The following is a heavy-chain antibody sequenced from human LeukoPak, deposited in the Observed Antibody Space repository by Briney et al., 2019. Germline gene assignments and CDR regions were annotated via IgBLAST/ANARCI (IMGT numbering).Heavy chain of an antibody. CDR1: GFAFSTYA. V-gene: IGHV3-23*01. CDR2: ISTSGRAT. Sequence: GGSLRLSCAASGFAFSTYAMTWVRQAPEKGLQWVSTISTSGRATYYADSVEGRFTISRDNSKNTLYLQMNSLRADDAAVYYCAKARGSSVYEQFDYWGQGTQVTVSP. CDR3: AKARGSSVYEQFDY. J-gene: IGHJ4*02. D-gene: IGHD5/OR15-5a*01.